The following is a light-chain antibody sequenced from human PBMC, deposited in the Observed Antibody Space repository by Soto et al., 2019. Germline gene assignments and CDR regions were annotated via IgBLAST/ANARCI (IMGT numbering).Light chain of an antibody. V-gene: IGKV3-15*01. Sequence: ETVMTQTPATLSLSPGERATLSCRASQSISDNLAWYQQKPGQAPRLIIYTASIRATGIPARFSGSGSGTEFTLTISSLQSEDSAIYYCQQYNDWHPWTFGQGTKVEIK. J-gene: IGKJ1*01. CDR3: QQYNDWHPWT. CDR2: TAS. CDR1: QSISDN.